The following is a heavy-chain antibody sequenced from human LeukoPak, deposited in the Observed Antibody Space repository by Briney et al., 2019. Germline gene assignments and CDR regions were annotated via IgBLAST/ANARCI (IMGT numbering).Heavy chain of an antibody. Sequence: PSETLSLTCTVSGGSISSYYWSWTRQPAGKGLEWIGRIYTSGSTNYNPSLKSRVTMSVDTSKNQLSLKLSSVTAADTAVYYCARDRGCSSTSCSSNWFDPWGQGTLVTVSS. V-gene: IGHV4-4*07. CDR2: IYTSGST. CDR1: GGSISSYY. J-gene: IGHJ5*02. D-gene: IGHD2-2*01. CDR3: ARDRGCSSTSCSSNWFDP.